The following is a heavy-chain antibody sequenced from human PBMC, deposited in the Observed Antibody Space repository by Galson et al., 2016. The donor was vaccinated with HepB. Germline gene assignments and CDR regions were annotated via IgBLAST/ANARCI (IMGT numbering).Heavy chain of an antibody. J-gene: IGHJ6*02. CDR2: IGWDSGRI. CDR3: AKDIGIADFGLHV. V-gene: IGHV3-9*01. Sequence: SLRLSCAASGFAFDDYAMHWVRQVPGKGLEWVSGIGWDSGRIGYADSVKGRFTISRDNAKNALYSQMQDLRTEDTALYYCAKDIGIADFGLHVWGQGTTVTVSS. D-gene: IGHD3/OR15-3a*01. CDR1: GFAFDDYA.